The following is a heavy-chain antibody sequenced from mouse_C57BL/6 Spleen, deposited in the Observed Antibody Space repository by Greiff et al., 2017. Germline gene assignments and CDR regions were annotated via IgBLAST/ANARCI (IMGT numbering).Heavy chain of an antibody. CDR2: ISSGGDYI. J-gene: IGHJ2*01. V-gene: IGHV5-9-1*02. D-gene: IGHD3-1*01. CDR3: TREGGLDYYFDY. Sequence: EVMLVESGEGLVKPGGSLKLSCAASGFTFSSYAMSWVRQTPEKRLEWVAYISSGGDYIYYADTVKGRFTISRDNARNTLYLQMSSLKSEDTAMYYCTREGGLDYYFDYWGQGTTLTVSS. CDR1: GFTFSSYA.